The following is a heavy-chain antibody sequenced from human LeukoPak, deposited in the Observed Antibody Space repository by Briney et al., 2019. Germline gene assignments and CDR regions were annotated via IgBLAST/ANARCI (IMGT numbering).Heavy chain of an antibody. CDR1: GGSISSGGYY. CDR3: ASPLIAAAGTTNWFDP. J-gene: IGHJ5*02. Sequence: SQTLSLTCTVSGGSISSGGYYWSWIRQPPGKGLEWIGEINHSGSTNYNPSLKSRVTISVDTSKNQFSLKLSSVTAADTAVYYCASPLIAAAGTTNWFDPWGQGTLVTVSS. CDR2: INHSGST. D-gene: IGHD6-13*01. V-gene: IGHV4-30-2*01.